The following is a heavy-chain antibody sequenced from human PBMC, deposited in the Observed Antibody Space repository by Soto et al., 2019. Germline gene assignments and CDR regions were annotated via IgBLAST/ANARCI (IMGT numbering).Heavy chain of an antibody. J-gene: IGHJ2*01. V-gene: IGHV3-30-3*01. D-gene: IGHD1-26*01. CDR2: ISNDGSSE. CDR3: VRDSGAKYGTFWYFDL. CDR1: GISFNFYA. Sequence: QVQLVESGGGVVQPGRSLRISCAATGISFNFYAMYWVRQAPGKGLEWVAMISNDGSSENYADSVRGRFIISRDNSKKTLFLQMNGLRPEDTATYYCVRDSGAKYGTFWYFDLWGRGMLVTVSS.